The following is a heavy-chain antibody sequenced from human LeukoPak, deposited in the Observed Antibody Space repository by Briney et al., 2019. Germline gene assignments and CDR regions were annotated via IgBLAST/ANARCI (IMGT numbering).Heavy chain of an antibody. CDR3: ARGRRFALLYGGYFDY. CDR2: INHSGST. J-gene: IGHJ4*02. Sequence: PPETLSLTCAVYGGSFSGYYWSWIRQPPGKGLEWIGEINHSGSTNYNPSLKSRVTISVDTSKNQFSLKLSSVTAADTAVYYCARGRRFALLYGGYFDYWGQGTLVTVSS. D-gene: IGHD2-2*02. CDR1: GGSFSGYY. V-gene: IGHV4-34*01.